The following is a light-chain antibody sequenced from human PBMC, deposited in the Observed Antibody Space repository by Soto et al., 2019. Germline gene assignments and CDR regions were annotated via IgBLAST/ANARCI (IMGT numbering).Light chain of an antibody. V-gene: IGKV1-5*01. J-gene: IGKJ1*01. CDR2: DVS. CDR1: QSFSRW. CDR3: QQYSTLWA. Sequence: TQSPSTLSASVGDRVTITCRASQSFSRWLAWYQQKPGKPPKLLIYDVSRLESGVPSRFSGSDSGTEFTLTISRLQPEDVATYYCQQYSTLWAFGQGTKVDIK.